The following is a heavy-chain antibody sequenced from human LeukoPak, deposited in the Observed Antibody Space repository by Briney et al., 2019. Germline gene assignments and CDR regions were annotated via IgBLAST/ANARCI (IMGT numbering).Heavy chain of an antibody. CDR1: GFTFDDYA. J-gene: IGHJ4*02. V-gene: IGHV3-9*01. Sequence: GRSLRLSCAASGFTFDDYAMHWVRQAPGKGLEWVSGISWNSGSIGYADSVKGRFTISRDNAENSLYLQMNSLRAEDTALYYCAKDLGFWGQGTLVTVSS. CDR3: AKDLGF. CDR2: ISWNSGSI.